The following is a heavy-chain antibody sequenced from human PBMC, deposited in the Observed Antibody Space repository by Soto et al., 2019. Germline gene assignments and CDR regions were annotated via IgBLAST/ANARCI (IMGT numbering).Heavy chain of an antibody. CDR2: IYYSGST. V-gene: IGHV4-31*03. CDR1: GGSISSGGYY. Sequence: QVQLQESGPGLVRPSQTLSLTCTVSGGSISSGGYYWSWIRQHPGKGLEWIGYIYYSGSTYYNPSLKSRVTISVDTSKNQFFLKLSSVTAADTAVYYCARGGRRSPAMDVWGQGTTVTVSS. CDR3: ARGGRRSPAMDV. J-gene: IGHJ6*02.